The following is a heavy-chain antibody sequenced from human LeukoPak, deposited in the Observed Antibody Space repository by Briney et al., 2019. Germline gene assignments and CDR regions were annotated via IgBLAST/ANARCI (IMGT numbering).Heavy chain of an antibody. Sequence: SVKVSCKASGGTFSSYAISWVRQAPGQGLEWMGGIIPIFGTANYAQKFQGRVMITADESTSTAYMELSSLRSEDTAVYYCARGRSGSYPPYYYYYMDVWGKGTTVTVSS. D-gene: IGHD1-26*01. CDR2: IIPIFGTA. J-gene: IGHJ6*03. CDR3: ARGRSGSYPPYYYYYMDV. CDR1: GGTFSSYA. V-gene: IGHV1-69*13.